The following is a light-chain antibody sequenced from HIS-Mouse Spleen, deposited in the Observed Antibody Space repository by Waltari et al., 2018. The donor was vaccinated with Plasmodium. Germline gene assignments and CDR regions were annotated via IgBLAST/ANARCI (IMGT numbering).Light chain of an antibody. Sequence: SYELTQPPSVSVSPGPTARITRSGAALPNKYAYWYQHKPGQAPLLIIYGKNNRPSRMPDRFSGSSSGNTASLTITGAQAEDEADYYCNSRDSSGNHQVFGGGTKLTVL. CDR3: NSRDSSGNHQV. V-gene: IGLV3-19*01. CDR1: ALPNKY. J-gene: IGLJ3*02. CDR2: GKN.